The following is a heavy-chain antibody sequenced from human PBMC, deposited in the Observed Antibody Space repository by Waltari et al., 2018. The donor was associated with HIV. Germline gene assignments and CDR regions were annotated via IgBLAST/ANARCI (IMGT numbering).Heavy chain of an antibody. CDR1: GVPFRSHA. Sequence: EVQLVQSGGGLVQTGGSLRLPCAASGVPFRSHAMGWVRQAPGKGLEWVSTISGSGSHTYNADSAKGRFTISRDNAENKLFLQMSRLRVEDSALYYCAKDFDTSGLHYVVIDSWGQGTLVTVSS. CDR2: ISGSGSHT. CDR3: AKDFDTSGLHYVVIDS. J-gene: IGHJ4*02. V-gene: IGHV3-23*04. D-gene: IGHD5-12*01.